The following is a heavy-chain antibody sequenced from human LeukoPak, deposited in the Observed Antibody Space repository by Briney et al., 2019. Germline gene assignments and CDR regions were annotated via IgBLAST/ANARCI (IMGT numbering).Heavy chain of an antibody. Sequence: ASEKVSCKASGYTFTSYGISWVRQAPGQGLEWMGWISAYTGNTNYAQKFQDRVTTTTDTSTSTAYMELRTLRSDDTAVYYCASDSSGFRDAFDIWGQGTMVTVSS. CDR3: ASDSSGFRDAFDI. CDR1: GYTFTSYG. D-gene: IGHD3-22*01. V-gene: IGHV1-18*01. J-gene: IGHJ3*02. CDR2: ISAYTGNT.